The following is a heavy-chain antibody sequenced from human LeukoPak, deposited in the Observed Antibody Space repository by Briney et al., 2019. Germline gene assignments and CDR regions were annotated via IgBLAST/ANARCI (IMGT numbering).Heavy chain of an antibody. Sequence: GGSLRLSCAASGFTFDDYAMHWVRQAPGKGLEWVSGISWNSGSIGYADSVKGRFTISRDNAKNSLYLQMNSLRAEDTAVYYCARYIRTGGYYFDYWGQGTLVTVSS. CDR3: ARYIRTGGYYFDY. CDR1: GFTFDDYA. D-gene: IGHD2-8*02. CDR2: ISWNSGSI. V-gene: IGHV3-9*01. J-gene: IGHJ4*02.